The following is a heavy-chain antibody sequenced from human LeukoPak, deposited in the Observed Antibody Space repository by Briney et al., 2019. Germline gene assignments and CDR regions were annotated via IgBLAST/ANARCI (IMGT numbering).Heavy chain of an antibody. D-gene: IGHD1-26*01. J-gene: IGHJ4*02. CDR1: GFTFSSYG. V-gene: IGHV3-33*06. CDR2: IWYDGSYT. CDR3: AKPTSGDGSFLIDY. Sequence: GGSLRLSCAASGFTFSSYGMQWVRQAPGKGLEWVAVIWYDGSYTYYVESVKGRFTISRDNSRNTLYLQMSSLRAEDTAVYYCAKPTSGDGSFLIDYWGQGTLVTVSS.